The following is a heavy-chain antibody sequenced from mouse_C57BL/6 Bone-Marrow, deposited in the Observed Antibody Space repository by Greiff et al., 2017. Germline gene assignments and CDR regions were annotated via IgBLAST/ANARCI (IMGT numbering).Heavy chain of an antibody. CDR2: INPYNGGT. J-gene: IGHJ2*01. V-gene: IGHV1-19*01. CDR3: ARFPPYYYGSSYGFDY. CDR1: GYTFTDYY. D-gene: IGHD1-1*01. Sequence: VQLKESGPVLVKPGASVKMSCKASGYTFTDYYMNWVKQSHGKSLEWIGVINPYNGGTSYNQKFKGKATLTVDKSSSTAYMELNSLTSEDSAVYYCARFPPYYYGSSYGFDYWGQGTTLTVSS.